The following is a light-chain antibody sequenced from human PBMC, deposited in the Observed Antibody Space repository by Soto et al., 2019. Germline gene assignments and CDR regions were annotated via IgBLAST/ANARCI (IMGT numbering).Light chain of an antibody. CDR1: QGISSW. V-gene: IGKV1-12*01. Sequence: DIQMTQSPSSVSASVGDRVTITCRSSQGISSWLAWYQQKPEKDPKLLIYAASSLQSGVPSRFSRCGYVTDFTLTISSLRPEDFATYYCQQATSFPFTFGPGTKVDIK. CDR3: QQATSFPFT. CDR2: AAS. J-gene: IGKJ3*01.